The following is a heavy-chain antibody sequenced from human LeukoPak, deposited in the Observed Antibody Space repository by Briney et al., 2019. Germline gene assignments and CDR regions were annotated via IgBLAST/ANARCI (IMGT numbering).Heavy chain of an antibody. J-gene: IGHJ4*02. Sequence: SVKVSCKASGGTFSSYAISWVRQAPGQGLEWMGGIIPIFGTANYAQKFQGRVTIPADKSTSTAYMELSSLRSEDTAVYYCARGPITMVRGVIRFDYWGQGTLVTVSS. CDR1: GGTFSSYA. D-gene: IGHD3-10*01. CDR3: ARGPITMVRGVIRFDY. CDR2: IIPIFGTA. V-gene: IGHV1-69*06.